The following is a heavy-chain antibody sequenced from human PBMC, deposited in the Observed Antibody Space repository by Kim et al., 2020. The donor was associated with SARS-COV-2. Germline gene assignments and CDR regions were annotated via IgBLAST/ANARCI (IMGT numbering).Heavy chain of an antibody. D-gene: IGHD2-2*01. V-gene: IGHV3-30-3*01. CDR1: GFTFSSYA. CDR2: ISYDGSNK. CDR3: ARDQYCSSTSCYLVRYGMDV. J-gene: IGHJ6*02. Sequence: GGSLRLSCAASGFTFSSYAMHWVRQAPGKGLEWVAVISYDGSNKYYADSVKGRFTISRDNSKNTLYLQMNSLRAEDTAVYYCARDQYCSSTSCYLVRYGMDVWGQGTTVTVSS.